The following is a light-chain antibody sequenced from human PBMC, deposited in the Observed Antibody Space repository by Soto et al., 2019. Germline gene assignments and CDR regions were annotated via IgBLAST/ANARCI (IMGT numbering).Light chain of an antibody. Sequence: EIVLTQSPATLSLSPGDRATLSCRASQSVDRYVAWYQQKVGQAPRLLIYDAYSRATGVGARFTGSGSATDFSLTITSLEPEDFAVYYCQQRAKWPSTFGPGTKVDIK. CDR3: QQRAKWPST. CDR2: DAY. CDR1: QSVDRY. V-gene: IGKV3-11*01. J-gene: IGKJ2*02.